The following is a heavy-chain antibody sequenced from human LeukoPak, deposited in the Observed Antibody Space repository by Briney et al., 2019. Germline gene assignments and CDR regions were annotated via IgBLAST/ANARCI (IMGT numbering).Heavy chain of an antibody. CDR2: IRSKANSYAT. V-gene: IGHV3-73*01. D-gene: IGHD2-21*01. Sequence: GGSLRLSCAASGFTFSGSAMHWVRQASGKGLEWVGRIRSKANSYATAYAASVRGRFTISRDDSKNTAYLQMNSLKTEDTAVYYCTRHEQGIVVEGKFDYWGQGTLVTVSS. CDR3: TRHEQGIVVEGKFDY. CDR1: GFTFSGSA. J-gene: IGHJ4*02.